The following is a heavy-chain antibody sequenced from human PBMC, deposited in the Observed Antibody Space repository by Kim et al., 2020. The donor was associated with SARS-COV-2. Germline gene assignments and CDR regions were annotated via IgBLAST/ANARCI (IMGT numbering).Heavy chain of an antibody. V-gene: IGHV4-39*01. Sequence: SETLSLTCTVSGGSISSSSYYWGWIRQPPGKGLEWIGSIYYSGSTYYNPSLKSRVTISVDTYKNQFSLKLSSVTAADTAVYYCATEIVVVPAAMSHYYGMDVWGQGTTVTVSS. CDR3: ATEIVVVPAAMSHYYGMDV. J-gene: IGHJ6*02. CDR1: GGSISSSSYY. CDR2: IYYSGST. D-gene: IGHD2-2*01.